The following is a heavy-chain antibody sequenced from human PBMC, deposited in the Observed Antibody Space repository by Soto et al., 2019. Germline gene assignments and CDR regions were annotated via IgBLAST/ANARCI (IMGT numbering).Heavy chain of an antibody. CDR3: ARHPTPDYYYYYGMDV. J-gene: IGHJ6*01. V-gene: IGHV5-51*01. CDR2: IYPGDSDT. D-gene: IGHD2-15*01. CDR1: GYSFTSYW. Sequence: ESLKISCKGSGYSFTSYWIGWVRQMPGKGLEWMGIIYPGDSDTRYSPSFQGQVTISADKSISTAYLQWSSLKASDTAMYYCARHPTPDYYYYYGMDVWGQGTTVTGSS.